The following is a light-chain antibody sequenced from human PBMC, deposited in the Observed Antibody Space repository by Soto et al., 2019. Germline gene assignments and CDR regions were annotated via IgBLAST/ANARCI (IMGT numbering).Light chain of an antibody. CDR1: QSISYW. CDR2: EAS. Sequence: DIQMTQSPSTLSASVGDRVTITCRASQSISYWLAWHQQKLGKAPKLLIYEASSLQSGVPSRFSGSGSGTEFTLTISSLQPDDFATYYCQQYNPYSPWTFGQGTKVDI. J-gene: IGKJ1*01. CDR3: QQYNPYSPWT. V-gene: IGKV1-5*03.